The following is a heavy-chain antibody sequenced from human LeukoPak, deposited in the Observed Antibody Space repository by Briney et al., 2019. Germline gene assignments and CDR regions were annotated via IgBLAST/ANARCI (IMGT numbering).Heavy chain of an antibody. Sequence: SETLSLTCAVYGGSFSGYYWSWIRQPPGKGLEWIGEINHSGSTNYNPSLKSRVTISVDTSKNQFSLKLSSVTAADTAVYYCARDSTYSGMYYFDYWGQGTLVTVSS. CDR3: ARDSTYSGMYYFDY. CDR1: GGSFSGYY. CDR2: INHSGST. J-gene: IGHJ4*02. V-gene: IGHV4-34*01. D-gene: IGHD3-10*01.